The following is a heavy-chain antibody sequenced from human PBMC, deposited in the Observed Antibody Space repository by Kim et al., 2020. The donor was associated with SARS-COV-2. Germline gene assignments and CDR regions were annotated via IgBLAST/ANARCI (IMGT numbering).Heavy chain of an antibody. Sequence: SETLSLTCTVSGGSISSGGYYWSWIRQHPGKGLEWIGYIYYSGSTYYNPSLKSRVTISVDTSKNQFSLKLSSVTAADTAVYYCAREGGLTGLSYYYYMDVWGKGTTVTVSS. V-gene: IGHV4-31*03. CDR1: GGSISSGGYY. J-gene: IGHJ6*03. CDR2: IYYSGST. D-gene: IGHD7-27*01. CDR3: AREGGLTGLSYYYYMDV.